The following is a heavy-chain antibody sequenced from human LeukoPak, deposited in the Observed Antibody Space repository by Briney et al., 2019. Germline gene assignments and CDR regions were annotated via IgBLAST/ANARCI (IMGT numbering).Heavy chain of an antibody. V-gene: IGHV4-4*07. CDR3: ARDRKTPGIAVGGPMDV. Sequence: SETLSLTCTVSGGSISSYYWSWIRQPAGKGLEWIGRIYTSGSTNYNPSLKSRVTMSVDTSKNQFSLKLSSVTAADTAVYYCARDRKTPGIAVGGPMDVWGKGTTVTVSS. J-gene: IGHJ6*03. D-gene: IGHD6-19*01. CDR2: IYTSGST. CDR1: GGSISSYY.